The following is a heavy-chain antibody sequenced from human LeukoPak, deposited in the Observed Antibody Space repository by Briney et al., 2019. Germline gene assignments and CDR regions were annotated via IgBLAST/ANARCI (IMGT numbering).Heavy chain of an antibody. J-gene: IGHJ3*02. Sequence: SETLSLTCAVYGGTFSGYYWSWIRQPPGKGLEWIGEINHSGSTNYNPSLKSRVTMSVDTSKNQFSLKLSSVTAADTAVYYCARSNYVWGSYRPRQSDAFDIWGQGTMVTVSS. D-gene: IGHD3-16*02. CDR3: ARSNYVWGSYRPRQSDAFDI. V-gene: IGHV4-34*01. CDR2: INHSGST. CDR1: GGTFSGYY.